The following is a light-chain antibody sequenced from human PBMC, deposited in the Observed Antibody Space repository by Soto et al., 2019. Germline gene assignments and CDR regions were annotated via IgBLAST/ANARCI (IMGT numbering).Light chain of an antibody. CDR2: LGS. Sequence: DIVMTQSPLSLPVTPGEPASISCRSSQSLLHSNGYNYLDWNLQTPGHSPQLLIYLGSNQASGVPDMFGRSGSGTDFTLKISRVDAEDVGVYYCMQDLQTPTFGPGTKVDIK. CDR1: QSLLHSNGYNY. CDR3: MQDLQTPT. J-gene: IGKJ3*01. V-gene: IGKV2-28*01.